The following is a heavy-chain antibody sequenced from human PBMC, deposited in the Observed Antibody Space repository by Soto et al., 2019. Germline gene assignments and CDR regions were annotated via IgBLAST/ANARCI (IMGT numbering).Heavy chain of an antibody. CDR3: ARGGDPTAGGTGAFDI. CDR2: IHFSGSS. CDR1: GGSISANY. D-gene: IGHD2-8*02. J-gene: IGHJ3*02. Sequence: PSETLCLTCTVTGGSISANYWSWVRQPPGEELEWIGYIHFSGSSSYNPSLKSRITISGDTSKNQFSLKVTSVIAADTAVYYCARGGDPTAGGTGAFDIWGQGIMVTVS. V-gene: IGHV4-59*01.